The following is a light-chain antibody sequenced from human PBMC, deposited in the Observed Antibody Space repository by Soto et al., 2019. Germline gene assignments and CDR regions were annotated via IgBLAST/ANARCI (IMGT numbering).Light chain of an antibody. J-gene: IGKJ1*01. V-gene: IGKV1-5*01. CDR2: GAS. CDR1: QSINNR. Sequence: IQITQSPSTLSASIGDRVTITCRASQSINNRLAWYQQMPGKAPKLLIYGASSLDSGVPSRFSGSGSGTEFTLTISSLQPEDFATYYCLQHNSYRWTFGQGTKVDIK. CDR3: LQHNSYRWT.